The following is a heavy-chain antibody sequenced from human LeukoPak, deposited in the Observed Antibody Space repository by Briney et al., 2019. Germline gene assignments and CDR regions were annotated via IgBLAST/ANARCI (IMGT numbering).Heavy chain of an antibody. J-gene: IGHJ4*02. CDR1: GFTFSSYG. CDR3: AKAYGDYVDY. Sequence: PGRSLRLSCAASGFTFSSYGMHWVRQAPGKGLEWVAVISYDGSNKYYADSVKGRFTISRDNSKNTLYLQMNSLRAEDTAVYYCAKAYGDYVDYWGQGTLVTVSS. V-gene: IGHV3-30*18. D-gene: IGHD4-17*01. CDR2: ISYDGSNK.